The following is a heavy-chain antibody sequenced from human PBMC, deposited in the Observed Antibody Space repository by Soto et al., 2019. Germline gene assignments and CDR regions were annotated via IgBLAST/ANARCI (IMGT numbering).Heavy chain of an antibody. D-gene: IGHD2-2*02. CDR3: ARDRDCSSTSCYTRNSAFDI. V-gene: IGHV4-34*01. J-gene: IGHJ3*02. CDR2: INHSGST. Sequence: SETLSLTCAVYGGSFSGYYWSWIRQPPGKGLEWIGEINHSGSTNYTPSLKSRVTISVDTSKNQFSLKLSSVTAAATAVYYCARDRDCSSTSCYTRNSAFDIWGQGTMVTVSS. CDR1: GGSFSGYY.